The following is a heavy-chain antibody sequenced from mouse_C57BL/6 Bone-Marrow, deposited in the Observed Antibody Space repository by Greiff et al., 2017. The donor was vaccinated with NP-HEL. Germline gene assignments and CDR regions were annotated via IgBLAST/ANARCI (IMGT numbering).Heavy chain of an antibody. Sequence: EVMLVDSGGDLVKPGGSLKLSCAASGFTFSSYGMSWVRQTPDKRLEWVATISSGGSYTYYPDSVKGRFTISRDNAKNTLYLQMSSLTSEDTAMYYCDRRDYGAWFAYWGQGTLVTVSA. CDR1: GFTFSSYG. J-gene: IGHJ3*01. CDR3: DRRDYGAWFAY. D-gene: IGHD1-1*01. V-gene: IGHV5-6*01. CDR2: ISSGGSYT.